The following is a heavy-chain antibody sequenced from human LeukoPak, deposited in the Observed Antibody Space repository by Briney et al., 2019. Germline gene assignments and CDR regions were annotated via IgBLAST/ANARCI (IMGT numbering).Heavy chain of an antibody. V-gene: IGHV4-61*02. Sequence: TLSLTCTVSGGSINSGTYYWSWIRQPAGKGLEWIGRIFTSGNTNYNPSLESRVTISVDTSKNQFSLKLSSVTAADTAVYYCARCVHDGSGWYSSYYYYYMDVWGKGTTVTVSS. J-gene: IGHJ6*03. CDR1: GGSINSGTYY. CDR2: IFTSGNT. CDR3: ARCVHDGSGWYSSYYYYYMDV. D-gene: IGHD6-19*01.